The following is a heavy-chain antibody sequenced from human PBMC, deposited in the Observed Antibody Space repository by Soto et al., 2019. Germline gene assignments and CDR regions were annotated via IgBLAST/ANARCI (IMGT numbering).Heavy chain of an antibody. Sequence: ASVKVSCKASGYTFTGYYMHWVRQAPGQGLEWMGWINPNSGGTNYAQKFQGRVTMTRDTSISTAYMELSRLRSDVTALYYCARDPHSSSPGRFDPWGQGTLVTVSS. CDR2: INPNSGGT. D-gene: IGHD6-13*01. V-gene: IGHV1-2*02. J-gene: IGHJ5*02. CDR1: GYTFTGYY. CDR3: ARDPHSSSPGRFDP.